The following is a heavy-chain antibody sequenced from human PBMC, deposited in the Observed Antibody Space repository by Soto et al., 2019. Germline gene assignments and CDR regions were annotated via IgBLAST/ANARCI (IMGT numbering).Heavy chain of an antibody. CDR3: ARITYYYDSGGYKSYYYYGMDV. CDR2: IWYDGSNK. J-gene: IGHJ6*02. V-gene: IGHV3-33*01. D-gene: IGHD3-22*01. CDR1: GFTFSSYG. Sequence: GGSLRLSCAASGFTFSSYGMHWVRQAPGKGLEWVAVIWYDGSNKYYADSVKGRFTISRDNSKNTLYLQMNSLRAEDTAVYYCARITYYYDSGGYKSYYYYGMDVWGQGTTVTVSS.